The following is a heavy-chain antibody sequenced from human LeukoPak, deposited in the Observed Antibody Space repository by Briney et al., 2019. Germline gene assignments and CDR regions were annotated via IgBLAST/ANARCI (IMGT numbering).Heavy chain of an antibody. CDR1: GFTLSSYS. J-gene: IGHJ4*02. Sequence: GGSLRLSCAASGFTLSSYSMTWVRQAPGKGLEWVSSISSSSSYIYYADSVKGRFTISRDNAKNSLYLQMNSLRAEDTAVYYCARDRYNWNYYFDYWGQGTLVTVSS. CDR2: ISSSSSYI. V-gene: IGHV3-21*01. CDR3: ARDRYNWNYYFDY. D-gene: IGHD1-7*01.